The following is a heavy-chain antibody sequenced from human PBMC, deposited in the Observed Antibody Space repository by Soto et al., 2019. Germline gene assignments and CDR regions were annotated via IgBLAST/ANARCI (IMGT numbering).Heavy chain of an antibody. D-gene: IGHD3-16*01. CDR3: AREGEMPYYYYGLDV. Sequence: QVQLVQSGAEVRKPGASVKVSCKASGYTFTTYGISWVRQAPGQRLEWMGWISGYDGHTKYAQKFQGRIIMTTDTSTSTVYMDLRSLRSDDTAVYYCAREGEMPYYYYGLDVWGQGTTVTVSS. CDR1: GYTFTTYG. CDR2: ISGYDGHT. J-gene: IGHJ6*02. V-gene: IGHV1-18*01.